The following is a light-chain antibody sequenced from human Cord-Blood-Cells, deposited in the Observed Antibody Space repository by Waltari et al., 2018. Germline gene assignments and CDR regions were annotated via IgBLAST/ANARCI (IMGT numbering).Light chain of an antibody. V-gene: IGKV3-15*01. CDR3: QQYNNWRRT. J-gene: IGKJ2*01. Sequence: EIVMTQSPATLSVSAGERATLSCRASQSVSSNLAWYQQKPGQAPRLLIYGASTRATGIPARFSGSGSGTEFTLTISSLQSEDFAVYYCQQYNNWRRTFGQGTKLEIK. CDR2: GAS. CDR1: QSVSSN.